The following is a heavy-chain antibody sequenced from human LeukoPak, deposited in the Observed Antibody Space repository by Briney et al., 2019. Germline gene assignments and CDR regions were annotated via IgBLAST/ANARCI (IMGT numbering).Heavy chain of an antibody. J-gene: IGHJ5*02. CDR3: ARAGRQNYDFWSGPDH. CDR2: IYYSGST. Sequence: NPSETLSLTCTVSGGSISSGDYYWSWIRQLPGKGLEWIGYIYYSGSTYYNPSLKSRVTISVDTSKNQFSLKLSSVTAADTAVYYCARAGRQNYDFWSGPDHWGQGTLVTVSS. V-gene: IGHV4-30-4*01. CDR1: GGSISSGDYY. D-gene: IGHD3-3*01.